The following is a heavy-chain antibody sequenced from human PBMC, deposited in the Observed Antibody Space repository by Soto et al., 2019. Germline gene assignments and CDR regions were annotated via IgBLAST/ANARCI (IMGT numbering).Heavy chain of an antibody. CDR1: GFTFSGSA. CDR3: TRHSPTDYYYYYMDV. J-gene: IGHJ6*03. CDR2: IRSKANSYAT. V-gene: IGHV3-73*01. Sequence: GGSLRLSCAASGFTFSGSAMHWVRQASGKGLEWVGRIRSKANSYATAYAASVKGRFTISRDDSKNTAYLQMNSLKTEDTAVYYCTRHSPTDYYYYYMDVWGKGTTVTVSS.